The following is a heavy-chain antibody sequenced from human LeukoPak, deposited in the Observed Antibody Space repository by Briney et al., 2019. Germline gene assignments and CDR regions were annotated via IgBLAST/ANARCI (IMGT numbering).Heavy chain of an antibody. J-gene: IGHJ4*02. CDR2: IKQDGSEK. V-gene: IGHV3-7*01. D-gene: IGHD3-10*01. CDR1: GFTFSSYW. CDR3: AREREAGTGSFDY. Sequence: PGGSLRLSCAASGFTFSSYWMSWVRQAPGKGLEWVANIKQDGSEKYYVDSVKGRFTISRDNAKNSLYLQMNSLRAEDTAVYYCAREREAGTGSFDYWGQGTLVTVSS.